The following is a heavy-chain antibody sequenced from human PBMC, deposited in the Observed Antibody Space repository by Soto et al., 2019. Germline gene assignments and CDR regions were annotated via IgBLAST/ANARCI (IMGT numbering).Heavy chain of an antibody. V-gene: IGHV4-59*01. CDR2: IYSSGST. D-gene: IGHD3-22*01. Sequence: SETLSLTCTVSGGSISSCEWSWIRQPPGKGLEWIGYIYSSGSTNYNPSLKSRVTISVDTSKNQFSLKLSSVTAADTAVYYCAMTRTPDYDDSSGYPPAHFHYWGQGTLVTVSS. CDR3: AMTRTPDYDDSSGYPPAHFHY. CDR1: GGSISSCE. J-gene: IGHJ4*02.